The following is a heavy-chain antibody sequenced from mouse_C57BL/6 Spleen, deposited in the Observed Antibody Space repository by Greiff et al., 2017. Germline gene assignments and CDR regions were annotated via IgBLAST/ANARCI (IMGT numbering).Heavy chain of an antibody. CDR1: GLSLARYG. CDR3: NRNFEAMDY. CDR2: KWRGGST. V-gene: IGHV2-2*01. J-gene: IGHJ4*01. Sequence: VKLQESGPGLVQPSQSLSITCTVSGLSLARYGVHWVRQSPGKGLEWLGVKWRGGSTDYNAAFISRLSISKDNSKSQVFFNMNSLKVDDTAIYYCNRNFEAMDYWGQGTSVTVSS.